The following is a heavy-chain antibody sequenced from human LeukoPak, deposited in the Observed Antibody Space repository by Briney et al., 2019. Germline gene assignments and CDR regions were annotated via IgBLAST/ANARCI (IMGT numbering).Heavy chain of an antibody. CDR3: ARGRRSGSWTRFDY. CDR1: GGSISSYY. Sequence: PSETLSLTCTVSGGSISSYYWSWIRQPPGKGLEWIGYIYYSGSTNYNPSLKSRVTISVDTSKNQFSLKLSSVTAADTAVYYCARGRRSGSWTRFDYWGQGTLVTVSS. CDR2: IYYSGST. J-gene: IGHJ4*02. V-gene: IGHV4-59*01. D-gene: IGHD6-13*01.